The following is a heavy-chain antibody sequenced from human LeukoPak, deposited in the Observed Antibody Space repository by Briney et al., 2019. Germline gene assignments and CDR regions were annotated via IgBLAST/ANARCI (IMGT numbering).Heavy chain of an antibody. J-gene: IGHJ5*02. CDR3: ARGAYYYGSGSLNWFDP. D-gene: IGHD3-10*01. CDR2: IYYSGST. V-gene: IGHV4-59*12. CDR1: GGSISSYY. Sequence: SETLSLTCTVSGGSISSYYWSWIRQPPGKGLEWIGYIYYSGSTNYNPSLKSRISISVDTSKNQFSLKLSSVTAADTAVYYCARGAYYYGSGSLNWFDPWGQGTLVTVSS.